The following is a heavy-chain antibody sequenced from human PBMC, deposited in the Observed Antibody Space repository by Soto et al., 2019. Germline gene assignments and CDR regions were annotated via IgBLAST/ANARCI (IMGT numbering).Heavy chain of an antibody. CDR3: ARDRYCSGGSCYSPDAFDI. D-gene: IGHD2-15*01. J-gene: IGHJ3*02. CDR1: GGSISSYY. CDR2: IYYSGST. V-gene: IGHV4-59*01. Sequence: QVQLQESGPGLVKPSETLSLTCTVSGGSISSYYWSWIRQPPGKGLEWIGYIYYSGSTNYNPSLKSRVTISVDTSKNQFSLKLSSVTAADTAVYYCARDRYCSGGSCYSPDAFDIWGQGTMVTVSS.